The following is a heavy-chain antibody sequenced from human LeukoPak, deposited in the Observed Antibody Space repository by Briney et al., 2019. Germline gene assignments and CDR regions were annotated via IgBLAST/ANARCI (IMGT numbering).Heavy chain of an antibody. V-gene: IGHV4-30-2*01. J-gene: IGHJ3*02. CDR3: ARHYDYVWGSYRSGAFDI. CDR1: GGSISSGGYY. D-gene: IGHD3-16*02. Sequence: PSQTLSLTCTVSGGSISSGGYYWSWIRQPPGKGLEWIGYIYHSGSTYYNPSLKSRVTISVDRSKNQFSLKLSSVTAADTAVYYCARHYDYVWGSYRSGAFDIWGQGTMVTVSS. CDR2: IYHSGST.